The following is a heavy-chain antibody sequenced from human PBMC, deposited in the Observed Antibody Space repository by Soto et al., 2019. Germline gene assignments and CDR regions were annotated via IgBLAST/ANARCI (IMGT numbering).Heavy chain of an antibody. CDR1: GFTFNNYA. CDR3: ANRVY. V-gene: IGHV3-23*01. Sequence: GGSLRLSCAASGFTFNNYAMAWVRRAPGKGLERVSAVTASGSNTYYADSVKGRFTISRDNSKNTLYLQMNSLRADDTALYFCANRVYWGQGTLVTVSS. J-gene: IGHJ4*02. CDR2: VTASGSNT.